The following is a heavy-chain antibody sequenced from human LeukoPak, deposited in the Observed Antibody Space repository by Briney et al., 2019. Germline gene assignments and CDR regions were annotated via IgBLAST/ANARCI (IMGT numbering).Heavy chain of an antibody. D-gene: IGHD6-19*01. CDR3: ARRGGDWYSSGWYYFDY. CDR2: LSSSSSYI. J-gene: IGHJ4*02. V-gene: IGHV3-21*01. CDR1: GFTFSSYS. Sequence: PGGSLRLSCAASGFTFSSYSMNWVRQAPGKGLEWVLSLSSSSSYIYYADSVKGRFTISRDNAKNSLYLQMNSLRAEDTAVYYCARRGGDWYSSGWYYFDYWGQGTLVTVYS.